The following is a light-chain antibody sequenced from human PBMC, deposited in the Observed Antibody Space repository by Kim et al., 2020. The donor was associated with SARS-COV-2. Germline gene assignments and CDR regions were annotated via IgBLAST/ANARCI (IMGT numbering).Light chain of an antibody. Sequence: GQRVTICCSGSRANIGSNTVIWYQQFPGTAPKLLVYSNNGRPSGVPGRFSGSKSGASASLAISGLQSEDEADYYCAAWDDSLNGRVFGTGTKVTVL. V-gene: IGLV1-44*01. J-gene: IGLJ1*01. CDR1: RANIGSNT. CDR2: SNN. CDR3: AAWDDSLNGRV.